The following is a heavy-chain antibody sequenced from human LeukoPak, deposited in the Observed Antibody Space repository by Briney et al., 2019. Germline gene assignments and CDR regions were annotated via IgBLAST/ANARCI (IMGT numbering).Heavy chain of an antibody. V-gene: IGHV3-23*01. D-gene: IGHD3-22*01. J-gene: IGHJ4*02. CDR1: GFTFSSYA. Sequence: GGSLRLSCAASGFTFSSYAMSWVRQAPGKGLTWVTGITGNGVTTYYADSVKGRFTISRDNSKNTLYLQMNSLRAEDTAVYYCARRDYSDSSDYFPLFDYWGQGTLVTVFS. CDR2: ITGNGVTT. CDR3: ARRDYSDSSDYFPLFDY.